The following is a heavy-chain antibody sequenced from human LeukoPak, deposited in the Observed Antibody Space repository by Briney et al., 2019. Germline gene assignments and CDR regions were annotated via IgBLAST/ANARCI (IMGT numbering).Heavy chain of an antibody. D-gene: IGHD4-11*01. CDR2: INPSGGST. J-gene: IGHJ6*03. V-gene: IGHV1-46*01. Sequence: ASVKVSCKASGYTFTSYYMHWVRQAPGQGLEWMGIINPSGGSTSYAQKFQGRVTMTRDTSTSTVYMELSSLRSEDTAVYYCAVSTVPTALYYYYYYMDVWGTGTTVTVSS. CDR3: AVSTVPTALYYYYYYMDV. CDR1: GYTFTSYY.